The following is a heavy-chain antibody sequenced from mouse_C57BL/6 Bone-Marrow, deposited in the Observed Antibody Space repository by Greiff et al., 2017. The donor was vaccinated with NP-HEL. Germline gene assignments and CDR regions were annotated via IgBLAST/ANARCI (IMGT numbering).Heavy chain of an antibody. J-gene: IGHJ1*03. D-gene: IGHD1-1*01. Sequence: QVQLQQPGAELVRPGSSVKLSCKASGYTFTSYWMHWVKQRPIQGLEWIGNIDPSDSETHYNQKFKDKATLTVDKSSSTAYMQLSSLTSEDSAVYYCALTTVVASGFDVWGTGTTVTVSS. V-gene: IGHV1-52*01. CDR1: GYTFTSYW. CDR3: ALTTVVASGFDV. CDR2: IDPSDSET.